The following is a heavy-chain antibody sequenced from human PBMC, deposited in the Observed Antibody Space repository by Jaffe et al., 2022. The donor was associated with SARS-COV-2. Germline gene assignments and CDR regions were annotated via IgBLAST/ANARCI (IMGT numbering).Heavy chain of an antibody. Sequence: EVQLVESGGGLVKPGGSLRLSCAASGFTFSSYSMNWVRQAPGKGLEWVSSISSSSSYIYYADSVKGRFTISRDNAKNSLYLQMNSLRAEDTAVYYCASPLGYCSGGSCPGGGYWGQGTLVTVSS. D-gene: IGHD2-15*01. V-gene: IGHV3-21*01. CDR1: GFTFSSYS. CDR3: ASPLGYCSGGSCPGGGY. J-gene: IGHJ4*02. CDR2: ISSSSSYI.